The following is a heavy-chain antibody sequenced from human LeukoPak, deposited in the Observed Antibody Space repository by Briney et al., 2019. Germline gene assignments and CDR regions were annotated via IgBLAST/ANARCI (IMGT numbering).Heavy chain of an antibody. CDR1: GFTFSSYA. CDR2: ISGSGGST. CDR3: AKGMDVVVPAARYYYYYGMDV. V-gene: IGHV3-23*01. J-gene: IGHJ6*02. D-gene: IGHD2-2*01. Sequence: PGGSLRLSCAASGFTFSSYAMSWVRQAPGKGLEWVSAISGSGGSTYYADSVKGRFTISRDNSKNTLYLQMNSLRAEDTAVYYCAKGMDVVVPAARYYYYYGMDVWGQGTTVTVSS.